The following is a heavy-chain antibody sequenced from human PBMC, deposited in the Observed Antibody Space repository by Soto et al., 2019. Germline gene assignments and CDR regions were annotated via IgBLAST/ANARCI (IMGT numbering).Heavy chain of an antibody. V-gene: IGHV3-23*01. J-gene: IGHJ4*02. CDR3: AKDRREDDLDDY. CDR2: ISGSGGST. Sequence: GGSLRLSCAASGLPFSSYAMSWVRQAPGKGLEWVSAISGSGGSTYYADSVKGRFTISRDNSKNTLYLQMNSLRAEDTAVYYCAKDRREDDLDDYWGQGTLVTVSS. CDR1: GLPFSSYA. D-gene: IGHD1-26*01.